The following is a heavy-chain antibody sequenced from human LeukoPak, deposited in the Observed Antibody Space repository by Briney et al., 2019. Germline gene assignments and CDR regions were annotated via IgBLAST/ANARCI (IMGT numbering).Heavy chain of an antibody. V-gene: IGHV3-7*01. J-gene: IGHJ4*02. D-gene: IGHD3-9*01. CDR2: IKQDGSEK. Sequence: GGSLRLSCAASGFTFSSYWMSWVRQAPGKGLEWVANIKQDGSEKYYVDSVKGRFTISRDNAKNSLYLQMNSLRAEDTAVYYCVRGLRYLDWLLDYWGQGTLVTVSS. CDR1: GFTFSSYW. CDR3: VRGLRYLDWLLDY.